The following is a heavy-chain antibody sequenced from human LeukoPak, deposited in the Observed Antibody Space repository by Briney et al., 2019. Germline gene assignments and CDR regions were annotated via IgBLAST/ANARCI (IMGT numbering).Heavy chain of an antibody. CDR1: GFNFSIFA. Sequence: QSGGSLRLSCAGSGFNFSIFAMNWVRQAPGKGLEWVSSINGVGNSTYYADSVKGRFTVSRDNSKNTLYLQMNSLRAEDTALYYCAERGLRGNWFHPWGKGTLVTVSS. CDR3: AERGLRGNWFHP. D-gene: IGHD3-10*01. V-gene: IGHV3-23*01. J-gene: IGHJ5*02. CDR2: INGVGNST.